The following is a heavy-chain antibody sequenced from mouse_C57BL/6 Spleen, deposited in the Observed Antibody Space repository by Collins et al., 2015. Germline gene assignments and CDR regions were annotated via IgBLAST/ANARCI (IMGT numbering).Heavy chain of an antibody. V-gene: IGHV1-69*01. CDR1: GYTFTSYW. D-gene: IGHD2-13*01. J-gene: IGHJ2*01. Sequence: QVQLQQPEAELVMPGASVKLSCKASGYTFTSYWMHWVKQRPGQGLEWIGEIDPSDSYTNYNQKFKGKSTLTVDKSSSTAYMQLSSLTSEDSAVYYCARCDGNYYFDYWGQGTTLTVSS. CDR3: ARCDGNYYFDY. CDR2: IDPSDSYT.